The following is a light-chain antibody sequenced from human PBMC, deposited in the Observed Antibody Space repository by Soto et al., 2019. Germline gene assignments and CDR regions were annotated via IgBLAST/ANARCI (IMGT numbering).Light chain of an antibody. CDR1: QDIRND. V-gene: IGKV1-6*01. J-gene: IGKJ1*01. CDR2: AAS. Sequence: AIPMTQSPSSLSASVGDRVAITCRASQDIRNDLGWYQQKPGKAPKLLIYAASSLHSGVPSRFSGSGSGTDFTLTISSLQPEDFATYYCLQGYSNPWTFGQGTKVEIK. CDR3: LQGYSNPWT.